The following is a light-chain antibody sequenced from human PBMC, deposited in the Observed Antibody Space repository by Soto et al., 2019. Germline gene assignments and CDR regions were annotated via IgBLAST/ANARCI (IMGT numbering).Light chain of an antibody. CDR1: QDISSW. J-gene: IGKJ1*01. CDR3: QQANSFPWT. V-gene: IGKV1-12*01. CDR2: AAS. Sequence: DIQMTQSPSSVSASVGDRVTMTCRASQDISSWLVWYQQKPGKAPKLLIYAASSLQSGVPSRFSGSGSGTDFSRTISSLQPEDFAPYYCQQANSFPWTFGQGTKVEIK.